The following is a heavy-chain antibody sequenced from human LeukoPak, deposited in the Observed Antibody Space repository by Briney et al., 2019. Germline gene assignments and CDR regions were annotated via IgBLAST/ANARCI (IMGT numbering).Heavy chain of an antibody. V-gene: IGHV1-18*01. CDR3: AREAGSSWGLDY. Sequence: GASVKVSCKASGYTFTNYGISWVRQAPGQGLEWMGWISGYNGNTNYAQKFQGRVTMTTDTFTSTAYMELRSLRSDDTAVYYCAREAGSSWGLDYWGQEPLVTVPS. D-gene: IGHD6-13*01. CDR1: GYTFTNYG. J-gene: IGHJ4*02. CDR2: ISGYNGNT.